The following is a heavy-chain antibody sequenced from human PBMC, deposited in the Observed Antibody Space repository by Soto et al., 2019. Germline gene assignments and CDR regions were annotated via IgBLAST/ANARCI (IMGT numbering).Heavy chain of an antibody. CDR1: GFSLSNPKMG. Sequence: QVTLEESGPVLVKPTETLTLTCAVSGFSLSNPKMGVSWVRQSPGKALEWLAHVFSTGQKSYITSLETRLTISKDTSKSQVVLTMTNMEAVDTATYYCARMYSWNYGTNNYYAMDVWGQGTMVIVSS. D-gene: IGHD1-7*01. CDR2: VFSTGQK. CDR3: ARMYSWNYGTNNYYAMDV. J-gene: IGHJ6*02. V-gene: IGHV2-26*01.